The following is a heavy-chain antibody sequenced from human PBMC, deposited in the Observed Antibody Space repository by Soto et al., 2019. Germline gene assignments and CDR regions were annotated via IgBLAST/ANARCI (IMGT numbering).Heavy chain of an antibody. CDR2: IYYSGST. V-gene: IGHV4-39*01. D-gene: IGHD3-22*01. CDR3: ARHAGYDSSGYPFEY. Sequence: PSETLSLTCTVSGGSISSSSYYWGWIRQPPGKGLEWIGSIYYSGSTYYNPSLKSRVTISVDTSKNQFSLKLSSVTAADTAVYYCARHAGYDSSGYPFEYWGQGTLVTLSS. J-gene: IGHJ4*02. CDR1: GGSISSSSYY.